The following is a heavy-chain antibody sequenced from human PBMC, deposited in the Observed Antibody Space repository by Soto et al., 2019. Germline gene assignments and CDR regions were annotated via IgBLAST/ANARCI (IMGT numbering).Heavy chain of an antibody. CDR3: ARQAGEGPYYDILTGYYNSNQGAHDAFDI. CDR1: GYSFTSYW. CDR2: IYPGDSDT. V-gene: IGHV5-51*01. Sequence: PAESLKISCKGSGYSFTSYWIGWVRQMPGKGLEWMGIIYPGDSDTRYSPSFQGQVTISADKSISTAYLQWSSLKASDTAMYYCARQAGEGPYYDILTGYYNSNQGAHDAFDIWGQGTMVTVSS. D-gene: IGHD3-9*01. J-gene: IGHJ3*02.